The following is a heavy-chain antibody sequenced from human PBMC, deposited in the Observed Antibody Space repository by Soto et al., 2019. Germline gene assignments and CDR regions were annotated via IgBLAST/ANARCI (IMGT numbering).Heavy chain of an antibody. Sequence: QVQLQESGPGLVKPSQTLSLTCTVSGGSISSGGYYWSWIRQHPGKGLEWIGYIYYRGSTYYNPSLKRRVTMPVDASKNQFSLPLCSVPAADTAVHYCPRVRYCRGGRCSPRFAPWGQGTLVTVSS. CDR3: PRVRYCRGGRCSPRFAP. V-gene: IGHV4-31*03. CDR1: GGSISSGGYY. CDR2: IYYRGST. J-gene: IGHJ5*02. D-gene: IGHD2-15*01.